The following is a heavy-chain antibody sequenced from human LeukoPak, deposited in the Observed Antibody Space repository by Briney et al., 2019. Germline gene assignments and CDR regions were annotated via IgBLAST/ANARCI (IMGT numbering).Heavy chain of an antibody. CDR1: GGSISSSSYY. V-gene: IGHV4-39*01. CDR2: IYYSGST. CDR3: AGCLLDYDILTGYQIPWWFDP. D-gene: IGHD3-9*01. J-gene: IGHJ5*02. Sequence: SETLSLTCTVSGGSISSSSYYWGWIRQPPGKGLEWIGSIYYSGSTYYNPSLKSRVTISVDTSKNQFSLKLSSVTAAGTAVYYCAGCLLDYDILTGYQIPWWFDPWGQGTLVTVSS.